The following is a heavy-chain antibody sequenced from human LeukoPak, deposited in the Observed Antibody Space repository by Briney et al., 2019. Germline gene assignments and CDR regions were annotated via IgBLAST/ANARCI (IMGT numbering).Heavy chain of an antibody. Sequence: PSETLSLTCAVSGYSISSGYYWGWIRQPPGRGLEWIGSVSHSGTTYYNPSLKSRVTLSVDTSKNQFSLKLSSVTAADTAVYYCARHNDYGDYVRAFDIWGQGTMVTVSS. CDR1: GYSISSGYY. CDR2: VSHSGTT. J-gene: IGHJ3*02. CDR3: ARHNDYGDYVRAFDI. D-gene: IGHD4-17*01. V-gene: IGHV4-38-2*01.